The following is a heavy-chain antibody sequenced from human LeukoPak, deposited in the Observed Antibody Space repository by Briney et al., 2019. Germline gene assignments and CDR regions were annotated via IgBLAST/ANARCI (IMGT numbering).Heavy chain of an antibody. D-gene: IGHD1-14*01. Sequence: GGSLRLSCAAAGFTFSSYAMSWVRQAPGKGLEWVSAISGSGGSTYYADSVKGRFTISRDNSKNTLYLQMNSLRAEDTAVYYCAKGGGFRTYYFDYWGQGTLVTVSS. J-gene: IGHJ4*02. CDR3: AKGGGFRTYYFDY. V-gene: IGHV3-23*01. CDR1: GFTFSSYA. CDR2: ISGSGGST.